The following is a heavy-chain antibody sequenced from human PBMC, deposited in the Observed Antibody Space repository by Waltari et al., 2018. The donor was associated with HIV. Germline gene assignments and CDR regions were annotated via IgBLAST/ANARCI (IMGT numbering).Heavy chain of an antibody. Sequence: QLQLHESGPGLVKPSETLSLTCIVSGFSISSNNYYWGWIRQPPGKGLEWIGNIFYSGTTNYNPSLESRVTISIDTSKSQFSLNLDSVTAAGTAIYYCARHKNRGSYFPVDFWGQGTLVAVSS. D-gene: IGHD1-26*01. V-gene: IGHV4-39*07. CDR1: GFSISSNNYY. CDR3: ARHKNRGSYFPVDF. CDR2: IFYSGTT. J-gene: IGHJ4*02.